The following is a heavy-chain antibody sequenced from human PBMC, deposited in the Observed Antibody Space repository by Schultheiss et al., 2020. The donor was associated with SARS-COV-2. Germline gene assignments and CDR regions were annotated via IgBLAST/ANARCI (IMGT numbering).Heavy chain of an antibody. CDR1: GGSISSYY. CDR2: ISYSGST. D-gene: IGHD3-10*01. Sequence: SQTLSLTCTVSGGSISSYYWSWIRQPPGKGLEWIGDISYSGSTNYNPSRKSRVTISVDTSKNEFSLKLSSVTAADTAVYYCARGWGYYGSGSYYHYWGQGILVTVSS. J-gene: IGHJ4*02. V-gene: IGHV4-59*01. CDR3: ARGWGYYGSGSYYHY.